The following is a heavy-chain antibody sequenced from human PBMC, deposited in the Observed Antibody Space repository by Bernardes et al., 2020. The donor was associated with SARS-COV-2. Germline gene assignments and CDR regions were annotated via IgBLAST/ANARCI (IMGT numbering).Heavy chain of an antibody. Sequence: GGSLRLSRAASGFSFKTYGMNWVRQAPGKGLEWVSSISSRDNYIYYADSVKGRFTISRDNAKNSLYLQMNNLRADDSAVYYCARDSSVPRTIIYYSLDLWGQGTTVTVSS. V-gene: IGHV3-21*01. CDR3: ARDSSVPRTIIYYSLDL. CDR1: GFSFKTYG. CDR2: ISSRDNYI. J-gene: IGHJ6*02. D-gene: IGHD2-8*01.